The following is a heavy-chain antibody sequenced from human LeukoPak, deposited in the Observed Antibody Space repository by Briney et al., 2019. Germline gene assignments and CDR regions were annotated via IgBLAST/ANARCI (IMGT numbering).Heavy chain of an antibody. V-gene: IGHV3-30*18. CDR1: GFTFSTSG. Sequence: GGSLRLSCAASGFTFSTSGMHWIRQAPGKGLEWVAVISYDGGNTYYADSVKGRFTISRDNSKNTVFLQMHSLRGDDTAVYYCVKFVRHYFDYWGQGTLVTVSS. J-gene: IGHJ4*02. D-gene: IGHD3-10*02. CDR3: VKFVRHYFDY. CDR2: ISYDGGNT.